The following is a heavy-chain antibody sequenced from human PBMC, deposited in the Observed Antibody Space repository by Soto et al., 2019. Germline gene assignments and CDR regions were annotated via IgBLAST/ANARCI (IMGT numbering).Heavy chain of an antibody. D-gene: IGHD3-3*01. CDR2: IIPIFGTA. CDR3: ARVDVLRFLEWLI. Sequence: SVKVSCKASGGTFSSYAISWVRQAPGQGLEWMGGIIPIFGTANYAQKFQGRATITADKSTSTAYMELSSLRSEDTAVYYCARVDVLRFLEWLIWGQGTLVTVSS. J-gene: IGHJ4*02. V-gene: IGHV1-69*06. CDR1: GGTFSSYA.